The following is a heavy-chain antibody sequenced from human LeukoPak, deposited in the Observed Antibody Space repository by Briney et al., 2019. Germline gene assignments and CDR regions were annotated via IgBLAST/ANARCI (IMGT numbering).Heavy chain of an antibody. J-gene: IGHJ6*02. D-gene: IGHD5-24*01. Sequence: PGRSLRLSCAASGFMISNYGMHWVRQAPGKGLEWVGRIRSKTDGGTTDYAAPVKGRFTISRDDSKNTLYLQMSSLKTEDTAVYYCTTDLFIRRYYYGVDVWGQGTTVTVSS. CDR3: TTDLFIRRYYYGVDV. CDR2: IRSKTDGGTT. CDR1: GFMISNYG. V-gene: IGHV3-15*01.